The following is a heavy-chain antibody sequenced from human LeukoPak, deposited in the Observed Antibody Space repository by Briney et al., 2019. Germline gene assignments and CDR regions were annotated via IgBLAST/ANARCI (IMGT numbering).Heavy chain of an antibody. V-gene: IGHV3-7*01. CDR1: GFTFSSYL. CDR3: ARVLTMIVGDAFDI. CDR2: IKQDGSEK. J-gene: IGHJ3*02. D-gene: IGHD3-22*01. Sequence: GGPLRLSCAASGFTFSSYLMSWVRQAPGKGLEWVANIKQDGSEKYYVDSVKGRFTISRDNAKNSLYLQMNSLRAEDTAVYYCARVLTMIVGDAFDIWGQGTMVTVSS.